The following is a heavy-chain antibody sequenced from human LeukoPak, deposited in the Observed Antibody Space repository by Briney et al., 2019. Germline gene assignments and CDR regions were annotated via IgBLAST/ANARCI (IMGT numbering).Heavy chain of an antibody. CDR2: IWYDGRNK. CDR1: GFTFSRYG. Sequence: GGSLRLSCAASGFTFSRYGMHWVRQAPGKGLEWVAVIWYDGRNKYYADSVKGRFTISRDNSKNTLYLQMNSLRAEDTAVYYCARDGGRDGYSIGLDYWGQGTLVTVSS. CDR3: ARDGGRDGYSIGLDY. V-gene: IGHV3-33*01. D-gene: IGHD5-24*01. J-gene: IGHJ4*02.